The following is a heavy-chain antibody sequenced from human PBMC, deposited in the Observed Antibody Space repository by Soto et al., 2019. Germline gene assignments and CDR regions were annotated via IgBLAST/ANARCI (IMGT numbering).Heavy chain of an antibody. D-gene: IGHD2-21*02. J-gene: IGHJ4*02. Sequence: LRLSCSPSGFTFSNYGMHWVRQTPGKGLEWVAVIWSDGSRTVYEDSVKGRFTISRDNSENTLFLQMNSLRAEDTGVYYCARDDDFQANAFDYWGQGTLVTVSS. CDR3: ARDDDFQANAFDY. V-gene: IGHV3-33*01. CDR2: IWSDGSRT. CDR1: GFTFSNYG.